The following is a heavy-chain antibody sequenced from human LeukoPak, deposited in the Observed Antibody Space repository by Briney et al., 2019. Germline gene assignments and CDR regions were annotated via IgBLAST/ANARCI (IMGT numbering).Heavy chain of an antibody. CDR2: IIPIFGTA. Sequence: SVKVSCKASGGTFISYAISWVRQAPGQGLEWMGGIIPIFGTANYAQKFQGRVTITADGSTSTAYMELSSLRSEDTAVYYCARGGDYYDSITFDYWGQGTLVTVSS. CDR1: GGTFISYA. CDR3: ARGGDYYDSITFDY. V-gene: IGHV1-69*13. J-gene: IGHJ4*02. D-gene: IGHD3-22*01.